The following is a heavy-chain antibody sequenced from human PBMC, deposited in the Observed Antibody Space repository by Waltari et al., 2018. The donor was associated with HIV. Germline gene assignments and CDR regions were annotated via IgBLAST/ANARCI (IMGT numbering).Heavy chain of an antibody. CDR2: INPNRGNT. CDR3: ARNSSAKGNRYFYYGLDV. J-gene: IGHJ6*02. D-gene: IGHD3-22*01. V-gene: IGHV1-8*02. Sequence: QVHLVQSGPAVKRPGASVKISCKAYEYTFINFDVNWVRQAAGQGPEWLGWINPNRGNTASPYKFEDRVTRTRDVSTDTAYMEMSGLTPEDTAIYYCARNSSAKGNRYFYYGLDVWGQGIPVTV. CDR1: EYTFINFD.